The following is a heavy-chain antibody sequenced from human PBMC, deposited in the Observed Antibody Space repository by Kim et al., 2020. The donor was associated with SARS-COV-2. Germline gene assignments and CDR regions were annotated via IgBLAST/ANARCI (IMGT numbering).Heavy chain of an antibody. CDR2: INPINGTA. CDR1: GDTFSSYA. J-gene: IGHJ4*02. CDR3: ASPDGPHSDY. D-gene: IGHD2-15*01. Sequence: SVKVSCKASGDTFSSYAINWVRQAPGQGLEWMGGINPINGTANHAPKFQGRVTITSDASISTTYVELRSLTSDDTAVYYCASPDGPHSDYWGQ. V-gene: IGHV1-69*13.